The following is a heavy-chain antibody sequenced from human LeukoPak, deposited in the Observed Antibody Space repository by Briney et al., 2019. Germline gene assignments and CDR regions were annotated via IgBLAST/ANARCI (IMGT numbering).Heavy chain of an antibody. CDR2: IYTSGST. Sequence: PSQTLSLTCTVSGGSISSGSYYWSWIRQPAGKGLEWIGRIYTSGSTNYNPSLKSRVTISVDTSKNQFSLKLSSVTAADTAVYYCAREDGGYGGNSCFDYWGQGTLVTVSS. J-gene: IGHJ4*02. CDR3: AREDGGYGGNSCFDY. D-gene: IGHD4-23*01. V-gene: IGHV4-61*02. CDR1: GGSISSGSYY.